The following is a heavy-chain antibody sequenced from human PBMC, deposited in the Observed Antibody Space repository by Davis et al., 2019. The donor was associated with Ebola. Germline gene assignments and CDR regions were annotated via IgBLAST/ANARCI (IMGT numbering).Heavy chain of an antibody. CDR3: ARWLLLSGGYYYYYGMDV. CDR1: GYTFTSYY. V-gene: IGHV1-46*01. Sequence: AASVKVSCKASGYTFTSYYMHWVRQAPGQGLEWMGIIDPSGGSTSYAQKFQGRVTMTRDTSTSTVYMELSSLRSEDTAVYYCARWLLLSGGYYYYYGMDVWGQGTTVTVSS. CDR2: IDPSGGST. J-gene: IGHJ6*02. D-gene: IGHD2-15*01.